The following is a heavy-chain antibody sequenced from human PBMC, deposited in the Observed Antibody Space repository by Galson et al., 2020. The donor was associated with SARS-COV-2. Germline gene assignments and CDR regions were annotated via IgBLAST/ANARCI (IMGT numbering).Heavy chain of an antibody. CDR3: ASSPSITGTTRENYYYYYGMDV. Sequence: ASVKVSYKVSGYTLTELSMHWVRQAPGKGLEWMGGFDPEDGETIYAQKFQGRVTMTEDTSTDTAYMELSSLRSEDTAVYYCASSPSITGTTRENYYYYYGMDVWGQGTTVTVSS. CDR1: GYTLTELS. CDR2: FDPEDGET. J-gene: IGHJ6*02. D-gene: IGHD1-7*01. V-gene: IGHV1-24*01.